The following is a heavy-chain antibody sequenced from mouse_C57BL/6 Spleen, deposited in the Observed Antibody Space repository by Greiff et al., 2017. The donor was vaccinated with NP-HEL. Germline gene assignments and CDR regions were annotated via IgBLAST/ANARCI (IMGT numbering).Heavy chain of an antibody. CDR2: INPSNGGT. Sequence: QVQLQQPGTELVKPGASVKLSCKASGYTFTSYWMHWVKQRPGQGLEWIGNINPSNGGTNYNEKFKSKATLTVDKSSSTAYMQLSSLTSEDSAVYYCARNREENYYGSSYGYFDVWGTGTTVTVSS. CDR3: ARNREENYYGSSYGYFDV. V-gene: IGHV1-53*01. D-gene: IGHD1-1*01. CDR1: GYTFTSYW. J-gene: IGHJ1*03.